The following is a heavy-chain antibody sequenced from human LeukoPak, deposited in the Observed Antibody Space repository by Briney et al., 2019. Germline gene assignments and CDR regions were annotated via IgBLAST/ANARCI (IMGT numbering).Heavy chain of an antibody. J-gene: IGHJ5*02. D-gene: IGHD3-10*01. V-gene: IGHV4-30-2*01. CDR1: GDSISSGDYS. CDR2: IFHTGSS. Sequence: SQTLSLTCTVSGDSISSGDYSWSWIRQPSGKGLEWIGYIFHTGSSYYNPSLRSRVTISVDRSRNQFSLRLTSVPAGDTAVDYCARELWFVNAPGSWLDPWGEGTRVTVPS. CDR3: ARELWFVNAPGSWLDP.